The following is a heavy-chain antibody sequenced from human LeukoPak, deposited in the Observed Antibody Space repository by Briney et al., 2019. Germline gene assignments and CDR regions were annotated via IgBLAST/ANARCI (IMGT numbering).Heavy chain of an antibody. CDR3: ARGGNRFGGFYFDY. CDR1: ADSLSSGGHY. CDR2: IHHSGSS. V-gene: IGHV4-31*03. Sequence: SQTLSLTCTISADSLSSGGHYWAWIRQLPGKGLESIGFIHHSGSSRHNPSLKDRVAISVDASRKQFALRLSSVTAADTAIYYCARGGNRFGGFYFDYWGQGIQVIVSS. J-gene: IGHJ4*02. D-gene: IGHD3-10*01.